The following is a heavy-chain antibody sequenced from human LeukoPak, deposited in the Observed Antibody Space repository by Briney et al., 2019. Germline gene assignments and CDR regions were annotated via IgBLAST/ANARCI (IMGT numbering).Heavy chain of an antibody. CDR2: ISSSSRYI. V-gene: IGHV3-21*01. D-gene: IGHD2-2*01. J-gene: IGHJ4*02. Sequence: GGSLRLSCAASGFTFSSYSMNWVRQAPGKGLEWVSSISSSSRYIYYADSLKGRFTISRDNAKNSLYLQMNSLSAEDTAVYYCARETFCTNTTCPIGDHFDYWGQGTLVTVSS. CDR3: ARETFCTNTTCPIGDHFDY. CDR1: GFTFSSYS.